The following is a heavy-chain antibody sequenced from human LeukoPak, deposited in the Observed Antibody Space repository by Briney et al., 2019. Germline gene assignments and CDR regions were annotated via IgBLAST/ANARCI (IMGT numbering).Heavy chain of an antibody. CDR2: IYYSGST. V-gene: IGHV4-39*07. Sequence: KASQTLSLTCTVSGGSISSSSYYWGWIRQPPGKGLEWIGSIYYSGSTYYNPSLKSRVTISVDTSKNQFSLKLSSVTAADTAVYYCATSHRYFDWLFAFDYWGQGTLVTVSS. CDR1: GGSISSSSYY. J-gene: IGHJ4*02. D-gene: IGHD3-9*01. CDR3: ATSHRYFDWLFAFDY.